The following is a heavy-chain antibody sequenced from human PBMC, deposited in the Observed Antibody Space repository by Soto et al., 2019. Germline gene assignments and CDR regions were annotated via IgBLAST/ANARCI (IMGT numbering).Heavy chain of an antibody. CDR3: ARGGHVVVVTAALDY. CDR1: GDTFPAYY. J-gene: IGHJ4*02. Sequence: QVQLVQSGAEVKKPGASVKVSCKASGDTFPAYYIHWVRQAPGQGLEWMGTVNPSGGHTTYAQHFLGRMTMTMDTSTSTLYMELTSLTSEDTAVYYCARGGHVVVVTAALDYGGQGTLVTVSS. V-gene: IGHV1-46*01. CDR2: VNPSGGHT. D-gene: IGHD2-21*02.